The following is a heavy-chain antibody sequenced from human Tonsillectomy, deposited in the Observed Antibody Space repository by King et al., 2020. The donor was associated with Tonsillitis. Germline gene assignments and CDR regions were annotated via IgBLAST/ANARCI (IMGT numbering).Heavy chain of an antibody. CDR2: IYPGDSDT. Sequence: VQLVESGAEVKKPGESLKISCQGSGYSFTSYWIGWVRQMPGKGLEWMGIIYPGDSDTRYSLSFEGQVTISADKSISTAYLQWSSLKASDTAMYYCARTYYYDAHGPRYDYWGQGTLVTVSS. D-gene: IGHD3-22*01. CDR3: ARTYYYDAHGPRYDY. J-gene: IGHJ4*02. CDR1: GYSFTSYW. V-gene: IGHV5-51*01.